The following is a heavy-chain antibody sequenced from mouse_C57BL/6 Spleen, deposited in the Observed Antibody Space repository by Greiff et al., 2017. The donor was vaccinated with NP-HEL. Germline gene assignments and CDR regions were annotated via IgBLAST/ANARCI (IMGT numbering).Heavy chain of an antibody. Sequence: VQLQQSGPELVKPGASVKISCKASGYAFSSSWMNWVKQRPGKGLEWIGRIYPGDGDTNYNGKFKGKATLTADKSSSTAYMQLSSLTSEDSAVYVCARWMVTTGGLAYWGQGTLVTVSA. CDR2: IYPGDGDT. V-gene: IGHV1-82*01. CDR3: ARWMVTTGGLAY. J-gene: IGHJ3*01. D-gene: IGHD2-2*01. CDR1: GYAFSSSW.